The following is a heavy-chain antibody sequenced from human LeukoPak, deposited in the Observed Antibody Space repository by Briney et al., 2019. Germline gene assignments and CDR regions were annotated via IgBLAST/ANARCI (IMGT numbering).Heavy chain of an antibody. CDR3: ARGPEASYYYDSSGYLDAFDI. V-gene: IGHV4-34*01. Sequence: SETLSLTCAVYGGSFSGYYWSWIRQPPGKGLEWIGEINHSGSTNYNPSHKSRVTISVDTSKNQFSLKLSSVTAADTAVYYCARGPEASYYYDSSGYLDAFDIWGQGTMVTVSS. CDR1: GGSFSGYY. CDR2: INHSGST. D-gene: IGHD3-22*01. J-gene: IGHJ3*02.